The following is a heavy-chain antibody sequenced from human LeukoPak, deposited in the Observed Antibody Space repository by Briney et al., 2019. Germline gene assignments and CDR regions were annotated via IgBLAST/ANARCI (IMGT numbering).Heavy chain of an antibody. D-gene: IGHD1-1*01. CDR2: ISSSSTTI. V-gene: IGHV3-48*02. CDR1: GFTFNSYS. J-gene: IGHJ5*02. CDR3: ARKNDSTTITYHNWLDR. Sequence: PGGSLRLSCGASGFTFNSYSMNWVRQAPGKGLEWVSYISSSSTTIYYADSVKGRFTISRDNAKNSLYLQMSRLRDEDTAVYYCARKNDSTTITYHNWLDRWGQGTLVTVSS.